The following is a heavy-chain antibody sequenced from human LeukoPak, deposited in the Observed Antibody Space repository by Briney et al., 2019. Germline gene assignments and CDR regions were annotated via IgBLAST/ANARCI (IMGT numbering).Heavy chain of an antibody. Sequence: SETLSLTCTVSGGSISSSSYYWGWIRQPPGKRLEWIGTIYYSGSTYYNPSLKSRVTISEDTSKNQFSLKLSSVTAADTAVYYCARGLRSYSSTNWFDPWGQGTLVTVSS. CDR1: GGSISSSSYY. V-gene: IGHV4-39*07. CDR3: ARGLRSYSSTNWFDP. CDR2: IYYSGST. J-gene: IGHJ5*02. D-gene: IGHD6-13*01.